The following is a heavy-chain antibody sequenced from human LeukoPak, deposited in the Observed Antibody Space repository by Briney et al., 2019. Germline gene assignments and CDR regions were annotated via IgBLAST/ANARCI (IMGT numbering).Heavy chain of an antibody. Sequence: PSETLSLTCTVSGGSIRSYYWSWIRQPPGKGLEWIGYIYYSGSTNYNPSLKSRVTISVDTSKNQFSLKLSSVTAADTAVYYCARDAQQLASYYGMDVWGQGTTVTVSS. V-gene: IGHV4-59*01. J-gene: IGHJ6*02. CDR1: GGSIRSYY. CDR2: IYYSGST. CDR3: ARDAQQLASYYGMDV. D-gene: IGHD6-13*01.